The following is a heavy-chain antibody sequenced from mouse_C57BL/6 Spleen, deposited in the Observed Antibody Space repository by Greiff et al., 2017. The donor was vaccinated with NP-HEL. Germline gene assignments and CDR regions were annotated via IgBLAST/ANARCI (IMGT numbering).Heavy chain of an antibody. CDR2: INPNNGGT. CDR1: GYTFTDSY. CDR3: AIALDY. D-gene: IGHD6-1*01. Sequence: EVQLQQSGPELVKPGASVKISCTASGYTFTDSYMHWVKQSHGQSLEWIGDINPNNGGTSYNQKFKGKATLTVEKSSSTAYLELRSLTSEDSAVFYCAIALDYWGQGTTLTVAS. J-gene: IGHJ2*01. V-gene: IGHV1-26*01.